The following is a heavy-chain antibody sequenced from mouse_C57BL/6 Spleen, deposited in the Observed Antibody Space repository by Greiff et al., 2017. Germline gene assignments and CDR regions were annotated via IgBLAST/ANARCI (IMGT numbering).Heavy chain of an antibody. V-gene: IGHV14-4*01. CDR3: TTATVVPYCDY. CDR1: GFNIKDDY. D-gene: IGHD1-1*01. J-gene: IGHJ2*01. Sequence: EVHLVESGAELVRPGASVKLSCTASGFNIKDDYMHWVKQRPEQGLEWIGWIDPENGDTEYASKFQGKATITADTSSNTAYLQLSSLTSEDTAVYYCTTATVVPYCDYWGQGTTLTVSS. CDR2: IDPENGDT.